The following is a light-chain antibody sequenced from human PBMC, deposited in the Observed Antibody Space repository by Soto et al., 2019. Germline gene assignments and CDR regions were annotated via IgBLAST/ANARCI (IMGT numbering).Light chain of an antibody. Sequence: QSVLTQPASVSGSPGQSISISCTGTRRDVGGYNYVSWFQQHPGKAPRLMIYEVSNRPSGVSNRFSGSKSGNTASLTISGLQAEDEADYYCTSYTTSSIVAFGGGTKLTVL. CDR2: EVS. CDR1: RRDVGGYNY. J-gene: IGLJ2*01. V-gene: IGLV2-14*01. CDR3: TSYTTSSIVA.